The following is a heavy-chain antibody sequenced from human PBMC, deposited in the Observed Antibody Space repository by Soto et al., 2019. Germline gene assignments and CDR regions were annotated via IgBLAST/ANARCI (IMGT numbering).Heavy chain of an antibody. J-gene: IGHJ5*02. D-gene: IGHD2-15*01. Sequence: SETLSLTCAVSGGSISSGGYSWSWIRQPPGKGLEWIGYIYHSGSTYYNPSLKSRVTISVDRSKNQFSLKLSSVTAADTAVYYCARVGGRRNWFDPWGQGPLVTVSS. V-gene: IGHV4-30-2*01. CDR3: ARVGGRRNWFDP. CDR2: IYHSGST. CDR1: GGSISSGGYS.